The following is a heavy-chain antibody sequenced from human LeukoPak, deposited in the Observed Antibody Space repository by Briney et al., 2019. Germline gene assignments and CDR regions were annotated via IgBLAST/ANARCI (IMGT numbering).Heavy chain of an antibody. D-gene: IGHD5-12*01. CDR1: GGSVNNYY. CDR2: IYSSGST. CDR3: ARGYSGQSGRYYYYYMDV. V-gene: IGHV4-4*07. J-gene: IGHJ6*03. Sequence: SETLSLTCTVSGGSVNNYYWSWLRQPAGKGLEWIGRIYSSGSTNYNPSLKSRVTMSVDTYKNNFSLKLRSVSAADTDVYYCARGYSGQSGRYYYYYMDVWGKGTMVTISS.